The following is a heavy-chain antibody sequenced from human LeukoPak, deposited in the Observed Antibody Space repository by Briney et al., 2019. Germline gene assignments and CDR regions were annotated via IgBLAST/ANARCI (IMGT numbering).Heavy chain of an antibody. CDR1: GYTFTSYY. J-gene: IGHJ1*01. CDR3: ARGPSDSWYPFQH. D-gene: IGHD6-13*01. Sequence: GASVKVSCKASGYTFTSYYIHWVRQAPGQGLEWMGIINPSGGSTSYPQKFQGRVTMTRDTSTSTVYMELSSLTSEDTAVYYCARGPSDSWYPFQHWGQGTLVTVSS. CDR2: INPSGGST. V-gene: IGHV1-46*01.